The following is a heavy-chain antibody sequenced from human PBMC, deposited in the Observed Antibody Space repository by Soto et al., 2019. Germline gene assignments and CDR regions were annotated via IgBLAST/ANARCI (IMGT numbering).Heavy chain of an antibody. Sequence: EVQLVESGGGLVQPGGSLRLSCAASGFTFSSYSINWVRQAPGKGLEWFSYITSDSSTISYADSVKGRFTVSRDNAKNSLYLQLNSLRDEDTAVYYCARVGRGVYGMAVWGHGTSVPVSS. V-gene: IGHV3-48*02. D-gene: IGHD2-8*01. CDR2: ITSDSSTI. CDR1: GFTFSSYS. J-gene: IGHJ6*02. CDR3: ARVGRGVYGMAV.